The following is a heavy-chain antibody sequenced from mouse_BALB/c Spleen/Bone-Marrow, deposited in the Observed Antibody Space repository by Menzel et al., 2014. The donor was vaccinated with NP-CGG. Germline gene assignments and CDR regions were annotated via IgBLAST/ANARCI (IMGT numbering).Heavy chain of an antibody. D-gene: IGHD2-12*01. Sequence: EVHLVESGGGLVQPKGSLELSCAASGFTFNIYAMNWVRQAPGKGLEWVARIRSKSKNYATYYADSVKDRFTISRDDSQSMLHLQVNSLKTEDTAMYYCVRHSYHDNSLDYWGQGISVIVSS. CDR1: GFTFNIYA. V-gene: IGHV10-1*02. J-gene: IGHJ4*01. CDR2: IRSKSKNYAT. CDR3: VRHSYHDNSLDY.